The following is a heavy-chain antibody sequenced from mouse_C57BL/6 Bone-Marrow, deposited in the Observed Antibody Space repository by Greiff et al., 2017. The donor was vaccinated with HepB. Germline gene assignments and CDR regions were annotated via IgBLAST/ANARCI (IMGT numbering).Heavy chain of an antibody. CDR2: ISDGGSYT. D-gene: IGHD2-2*01. J-gene: IGHJ2*01. CDR3: ARDGGYPFDY. Sequence: EVKLVESGGGLVKPGGSLKLSCAASGFTFSSYAMSWVRQTPEKRLEWVATISDGGSYTYYPDNVKGRFTISRDNAKNNLYLQMSHLKSEDTAMYYCARDGGYPFDYWGQGTTLTVSS. CDR1: GFTFSSYA. V-gene: IGHV5-4*01.